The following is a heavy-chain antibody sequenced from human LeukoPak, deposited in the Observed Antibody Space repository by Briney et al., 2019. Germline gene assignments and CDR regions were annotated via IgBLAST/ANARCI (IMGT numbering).Heavy chain of an antibody. CDR1: GYTFTSYG. J-gene: IGHJ4*02. D-gene: IGHD1-26*01. CDR2: ISTYGGST. CDR3: ARPNEKGSGYYFDY. V-gene: IGHV1-18*01. Sequence: GASVKVSCKASGYTFTSYGISWVRQAPGQGLEWMGWISTYGGSTNFAEKFQGRITVTTDTSTSTVYMELRSLRSDDTAVYYCARPNEKGSGYYFDYWGQGTLVTVSS.